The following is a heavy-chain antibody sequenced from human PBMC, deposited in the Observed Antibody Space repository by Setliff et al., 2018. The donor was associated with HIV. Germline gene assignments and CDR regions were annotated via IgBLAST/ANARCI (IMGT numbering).Heavy chain of an antibody. V-gene: IGHV4-38-2*02. CDR2: IYYSGST. Sequence: NPSETLSLTCTVSGYSISSGYYWGWIRQPPGKGLEWIGSIYYSGSTNYNPSLKSRVTISVDTSKNQFSLKLSSVTAADTAVYYCASSPAWRSDYGLHTFDYWGQGTLVTVSS. CDR1: GYSISSGYY. CDR3: ASSPAWRSDYGLHTFDY. J-gene: IGHJ4*02. D-gene: IGHD4-17*01.